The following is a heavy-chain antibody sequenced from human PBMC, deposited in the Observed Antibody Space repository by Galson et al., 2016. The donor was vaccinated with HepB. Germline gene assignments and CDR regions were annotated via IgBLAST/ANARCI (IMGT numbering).Heavy chain of an antibody. CDR2: ISGSGLKT. J-gene: IGHJ4*02. Sequence: SLRLSCAASGFTFGTHAMNLVRQAPGKGLEWVSAISGSGLKTDYADSVKGRFTIFRDNSKNTVSLQMSNLRVGDTAVYYCAKFQMAVTGNVGYFYYWGQGALVTVSS. D-gene: IGHD6-19*01. CDR3: AKFQMAVTGNVGYFYY. CDR1: GFTFGTHA. V-gene: IGHV3-23*01.